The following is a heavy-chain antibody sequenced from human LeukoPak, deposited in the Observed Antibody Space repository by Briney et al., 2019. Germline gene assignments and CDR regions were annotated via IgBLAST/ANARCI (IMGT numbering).Heavy chain of an antibody. CDR2: IYSGGGT. D-gene: IGHD3-22*01. CDR3: SRGPYYYDSSGYYGGYFDY. CDR1: GFTFSSYA. V-gene: IGHV3-53*01. J-gene: IGHJ4*02. Sequence: GGSLRLSCAASGFTFSSYAMSWVRQAPGKGLEWVSVIYSGGGTYYADSVKGRFTISRDNSKNTLYLQMNSLRAEDTAVYYCSRGPYYYDSSGYYGGYFDYWGQGTLVTVSS.